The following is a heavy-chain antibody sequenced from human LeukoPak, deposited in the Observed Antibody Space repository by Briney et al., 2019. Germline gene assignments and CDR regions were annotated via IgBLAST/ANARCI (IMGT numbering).Heavy chain of an antibody. J-gene: IGHJ5*02. Sequence: SETLSLTCTVSGGSISSSSYYWGWIRQPPGKGLEWIGSIYYSGSTYYNPSLKSRVTISVDTSKNQFSLKLSSVTAADTAVYYCARDPEIAVAGTGSPWGQGTLVTVSS. V-gene: IGHV4-39*07. CDR1: GGSISSSSYY. D-gene: IGHD6-19*01. CDR2: IYYSGST. CDR3: ARDPEIAVAGTGSP.